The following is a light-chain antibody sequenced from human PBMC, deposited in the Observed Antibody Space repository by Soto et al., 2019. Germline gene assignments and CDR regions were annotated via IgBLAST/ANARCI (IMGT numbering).Light chain of an antibody. Sequence: IVMTQSPPTLSVSPGERATLSCRASQSVSNNLAWYQQRPGQAPRLLISGASTRATGVPARFSGSGSGTEFTLTISSLQSEDFAVYFCQQYNDWPPYTFGQGTKLEIK. J-gene: IGKJ2*01. CDR3: QQYNDWPPYT. CDR1: QSVSNN. V-gene: IGKV3-15*01. CDR2: GAS.